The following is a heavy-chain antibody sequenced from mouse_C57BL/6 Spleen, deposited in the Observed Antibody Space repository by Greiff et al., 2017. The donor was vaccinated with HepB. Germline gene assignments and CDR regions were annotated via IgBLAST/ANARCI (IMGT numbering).Heavy chain of an antibody. V-gene: IGHV1-4*01. CDR1: GYTFTSYT. D-gene: IGHD1-1*01. CDR2: INPSSGYT. CDR3: ARNYYGSSYSYFDV. Sequence: VQVVESGAELARPGASVKMSCKASGYTFTSYTMHWVKQRPGQGLEWIGYINPSSGYTKYNQKFKDKATLTADKSSSTAYMQLSSLTSEDSAVYYCARNYYGSSYSYFDVWGTGTTVTVSS. J-gene: IGHJ1*03.